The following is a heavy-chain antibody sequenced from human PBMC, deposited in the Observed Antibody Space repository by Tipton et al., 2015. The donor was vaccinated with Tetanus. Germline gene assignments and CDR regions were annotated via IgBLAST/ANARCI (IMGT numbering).Heavy chain of an antibody. D-gene: IGHD3-9*01. V-gene: IGHV3-23*01. CDR2: ISPTGDET. CDR3: AKFLVVITQGYYHTMDV. CDR1: GFTFSSDA. Sequence: SPRLSCAASGFTFSSDAMTWVRQAPGKGLEWVSAISPTGDETYYADSVKGRFTISRDNSKNTLILQMNSLRAEDTAVYFCAKFLVVITQGYYHTMDVWGQGTTVTVSS. J-gene: IGHJ6*02.